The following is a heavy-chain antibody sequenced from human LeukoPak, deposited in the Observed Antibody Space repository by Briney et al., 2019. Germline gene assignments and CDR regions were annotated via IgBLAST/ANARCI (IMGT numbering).Heavy chain of an antibody. CDR3: AKGQNRNGGALAY. CDR2: IPHDGSQR. CDR1: GLTFSRFG. D-gene: IGHD3-16*01. J-gene: IGHJ4*02. V-gene: IGHV3-30*18. Sequence: GGSLRLSCAASGLTFSRFGMHWVRQAPGKGLDWVALIPHDGSQRYYTDSVRGRFTISRDNSKNTLYLQMDSLRAEDTAVYYCAKGQNRNGGALAYWGQGTLVTVSS.